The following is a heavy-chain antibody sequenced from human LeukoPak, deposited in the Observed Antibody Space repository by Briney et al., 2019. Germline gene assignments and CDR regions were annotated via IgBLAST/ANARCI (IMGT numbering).Heavy chain of an antibody. CDR1: GYTFTGYY. CDR3: ASSADSSGYYYFDY. CDR2: INPNSGGT. D-gene: IGHD3-22*01. J-gene: IGHJ4*02. V-gene: IGHV1-2*02. Sequence: GASVKVSCKAPGYTFTGYYMRWVRQAPGQGLEWMGWINPNSGGTNYAQKFQGRVTMTRDTSISTAYMELSRLRSDDTAVYYCASSADSSGYYYFDYWGQGTLVTVSS.